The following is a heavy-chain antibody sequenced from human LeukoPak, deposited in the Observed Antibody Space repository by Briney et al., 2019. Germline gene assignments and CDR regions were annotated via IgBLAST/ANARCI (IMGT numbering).Heavy chain of an antibody. D-gene: IGHD2-2*01. V-gene: IGHV3-21*01. CDR2: ISSSSAYI. CDR1: GFTFSTYS. J-gene: IGHJ6*04. CDR3: ARDLKGLGYCSITSCYMDV. Sequence: GGSLRLSCAASGFTFSTYSVNWVRQAPGKGLEWVSSISSSSAYIDYADSVKGRFTISRDNAKNSLYLQMSSLRAEDTAVYYCARDLKGLGYCSITSCYMDVWGKGTTVTVSS.